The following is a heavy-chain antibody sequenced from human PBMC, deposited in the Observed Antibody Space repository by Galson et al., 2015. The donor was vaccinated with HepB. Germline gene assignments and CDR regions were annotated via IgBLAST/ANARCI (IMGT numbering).Heavy chain of an antibody. CDR2: ISAYNGNT. V-gene: IGHV1-18*04. CDR1: GYTFTSYG. Sequence: SVKVSCKASGYTFTSYGISWVRQAPGQGLEWMGWISAYNGNTNYAQKLQGRVTMTTDTSTSTAYLQWSSLKASDTAMYYCARGGYCGGGSCSLDAFDIWGQGTTVTVSS. J-gene: IGHJ3*02. D-gene: IGHD2-15*01. CDR3: ARGGYCGGGSCSLDAFDI.